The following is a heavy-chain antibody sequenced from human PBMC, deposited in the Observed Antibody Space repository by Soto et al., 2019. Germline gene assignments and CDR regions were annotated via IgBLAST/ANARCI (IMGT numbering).Heavy chain of an antibody. Sequence: PSETLSLTCTVSGGSISSDDYYWSWIRQAQGRGLEWIGYIHSSGSIYYNPSLKSRATMSIDTAGNQFSLKVSSVTVADTAVYYCARDLDGLHDDTSGPFPRPGWGQGTLVTVS. CDR3: ARDLDGLHDDTSGPFPRPG. CDR2: IHSSGSI. V-gene: IGHV4-30-4*01. D-gene: IGHD3-22*01. CDR1: GGSISSDDYY. J-gene: IGHJ1*01.